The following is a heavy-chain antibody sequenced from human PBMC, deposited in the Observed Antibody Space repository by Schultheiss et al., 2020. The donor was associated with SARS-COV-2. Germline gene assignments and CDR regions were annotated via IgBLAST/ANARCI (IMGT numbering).Heavy chain of an antibody. CDR3: ARVGAAAAHDAFDI. D-gene: IGHD6-13*01. Sequence: ASVKVSCKASGYTFTGYYMHWVRQAPGQGLEWMGWINPNSGGTNYAQKFQGRVTMTRDTSISTAYMELRSLRSDDTAVYYCARVGAAAAHDAFDIWGQGTMVTVSS. CDR1: GYTFTGYY. V-gene: IGHV1-2*02. CDR2: INPNSGGT. J-gene: IGHJ3*02.